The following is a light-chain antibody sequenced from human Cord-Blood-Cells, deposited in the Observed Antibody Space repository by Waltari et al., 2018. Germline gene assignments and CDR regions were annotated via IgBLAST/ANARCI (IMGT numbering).Light chain of an antibody. Sequence: DIQMTQSPSTLSASVGDRVTITCRASQSISSWLAWYQQKPGKAPKLLIYDASSLESGVPSRCSGSGSWTEFTLTISSLQPDDFATYYCQQYNSYLTFGQGTKLEIK. CDR1: QSISSW. CDR3: QQYNSYLT. J-gene: IGKJ2*01. V-gene: IGKV1-5*01. CDR2: DAS.